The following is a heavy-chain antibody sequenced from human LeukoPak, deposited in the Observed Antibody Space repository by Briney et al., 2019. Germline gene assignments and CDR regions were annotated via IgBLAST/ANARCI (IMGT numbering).Heavy chain of an antibody. Sequence: GGSLRLSCAASGLTFNTYTMHWVRQAPGKGLEWVAFIFSDESKKYYEDSVKPRFTTSRDNAKNSLYLQMNRLRAEDTGVYYCARAPPDYWGQGILVTVSS. CDR2: IFSDESKK. V-gene: IGHV3-30*04. CDR3: ARAPPDY. CDR1: GLTFNTYT. J-gene: IGHJ4*02.